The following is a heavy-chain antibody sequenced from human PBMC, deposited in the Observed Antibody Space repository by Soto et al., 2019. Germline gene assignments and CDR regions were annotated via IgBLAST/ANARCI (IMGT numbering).Heavy chain of an antibody. CDR1: GFTFSSYG. CDR2: IWYDGSNK. D-gene: IGHD2-15*01. CDR3: ARDVYCSGGSCYPYYFDY. Sequence: QVQLVESGGGVVQPGRSLRLSCAASGFTFSSYGMHWVRQAPGKGLEWVAVIWYDGSNKYYADYVKGRFTISRDNSKNTLYLQMNSLRAEDTAVYYCARDVYCSGGSCYPYYFDYWGQGTLVTVSS. V-gene: IGHV3-33*01. J-gene: IGHJ4*02.